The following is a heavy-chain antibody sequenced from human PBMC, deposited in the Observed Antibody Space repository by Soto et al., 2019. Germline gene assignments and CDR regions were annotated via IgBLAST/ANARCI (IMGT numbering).Heavy chain of an antibody. D-gene: IGHD1-1*01. Sequence: WGSLLVSCATSVFTFSNYAMHWVRQAPGKGLEWVALKSYDGNNEYYTDSVKGRFTISRDNSKNTLFLQMNSPRPEDTAVYYCAKDKGVFNWATSYFDYWGQGAMVTVSS. CDR1: VFTFSNYA. CDR3: AKDKGVFNWATSYFDY. CDR2: KSYDGNNE. J-gene: IGHJ4*02. V-gene: IGHV3-30*18.